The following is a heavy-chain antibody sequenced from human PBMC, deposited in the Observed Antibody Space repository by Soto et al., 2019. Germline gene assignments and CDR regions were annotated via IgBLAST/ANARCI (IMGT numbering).Heavy chain of an antibody. CDR1: GFTFDDYA. D-gene: IGHD1-26*01. CDR2: ISWDGNSI. J-gene: IGHJ3*02. CDR3: ARDLEENQLLYDAFDI. V-gene: IGHV3-9*01. Sequence: QPGGSLRLSCAASGFTFDDYALHWVRQAPGKGLEWVSGISWDGNSIGYADSVKGRFTISRDNAKNSLFLQMDSLRPEDTAFYYCARDLEENQLLYDAFDIWGQGTMVTVSS.